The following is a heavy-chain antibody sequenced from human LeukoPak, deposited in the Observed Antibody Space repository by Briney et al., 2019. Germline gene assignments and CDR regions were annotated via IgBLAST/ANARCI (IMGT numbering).Heavy chain of an antibody. V-gene: IGHV1-18*04. Sequence: ASVKVSCKASGYTFTSYGISWVRQAPGQGLEWMGWISAYNGNTNYAQKLKGRVTMTTDKSTNTAYLELRSLRADDTAVYYCARDPRGGITEGDYWGQGTLVTVSS. CDR1: GYTFTSYG. D-gene: IGHD1-14*01. CDR3: ARDPRGGITEGDY. CDR2: ISAYNGNT. J-gene: IGHJ4*02.